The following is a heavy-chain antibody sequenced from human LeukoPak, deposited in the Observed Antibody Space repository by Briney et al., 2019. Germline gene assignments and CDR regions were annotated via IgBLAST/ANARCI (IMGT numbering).Heavy chain of an antibody. CDR1: GYTFTGYY. CDR2: INPNSGGT. D-gene: IGHD2-15*01. V-gene: IGHV1-2*04. Sequence: ASVKVSCKASGYTFTGYYMHWMRQAPGQGLEWMGWINPNSGGTNYAQKFQGWVTMTRDTSISTAYMELSRLRSDDTAVYYCARGDPYCSGGSCYSTSRYYYYGMDVWGQGTTVTVSS. J-gene: IGHJ6*02. CDR3: ARGDPYCSGGSCYSTSRYYYYGMDV.